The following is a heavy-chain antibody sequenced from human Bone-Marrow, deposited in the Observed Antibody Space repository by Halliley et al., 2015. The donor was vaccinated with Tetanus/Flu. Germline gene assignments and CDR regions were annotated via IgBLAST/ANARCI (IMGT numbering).Heavy chain of an antibody. CDR1: GFTFSSYA. J-gene: IGHJ6*02. V-gene: IGHV3-23*01. CDR2: ISSSGSST. CDR3: AKDDDFGDYYYGMDV. D-gene: IGHD3-3*01. Sequence: SGFTFSSYATSWVRQAPGSGLEWVSAISSSGSSTHYADSVRGRFTISRDNSKNTLYLQMNSLRAEDTAVYYCAKDDDFGDYYYGMDVWGQGTTVTVSS.